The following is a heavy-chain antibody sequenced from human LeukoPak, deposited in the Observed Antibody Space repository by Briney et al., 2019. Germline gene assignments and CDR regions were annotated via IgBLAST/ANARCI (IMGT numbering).Heavy chain of an antibody. D-gene: IGHD6-13*01. J-gene: IGHJ4*02. CDR2: ISAYTGNT. Sequence: EASVKVSCKASGYTFTSYGISWVRQAPGQGLEWMGWISAYTGNTNYAQKFRGRVTISTDTSWSTAYMELRSLRSDDTAVYYCARDGGVAATGYYFDYWGQGTLITVS. V-gene: IGHV1-18*01. CDR3: ARDGGVAATGYYFDY. CDR1: GYTFTSYG.